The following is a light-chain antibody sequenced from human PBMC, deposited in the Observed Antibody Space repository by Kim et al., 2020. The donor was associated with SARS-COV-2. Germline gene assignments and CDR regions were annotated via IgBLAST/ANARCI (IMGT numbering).Light chain of an antibody. J-gene: IGLJ2*01. CDR1: KLGDKY. CDR3: QAWDSSTVV. CDR2: QYT. Sequence: VSPGQTASITCSGNKLGDKYACWYQQKPGQSPVLVMYQYTKRPSGIPERFSGSNSGNTATLTISGTQAMDEADYYCQAWDSSTVVFGGGTQLTVL. V-gene: IGLV3-1*01.